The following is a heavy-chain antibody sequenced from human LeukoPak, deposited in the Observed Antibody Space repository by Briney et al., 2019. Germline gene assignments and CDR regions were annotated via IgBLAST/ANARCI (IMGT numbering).Heavy chain of an antibody. CDR2: ISGSGRTT. CDR3: AKSSDGSTSFDQ. CDR1: GFTFSSYS. D-gene: IGHD2-2*01. V-gene: IGHV3-23*01. J-gene: IGHJ4*02. Sequence: GGSLRLSCAASGFTFSSYSMNWVRQAPGKGLEWVSTISGSGRTTYYADSVKGRFTISRDNSKNTLYLQINSLRAEDMALYYCAKSSDGSTSFDQWGQGTLVTVSS.